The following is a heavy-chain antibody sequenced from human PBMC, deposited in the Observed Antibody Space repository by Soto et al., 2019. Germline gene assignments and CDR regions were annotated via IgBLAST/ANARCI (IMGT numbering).Heavy chain of an antibody. CDR1: GGSISSDVYY. CDR3: ATYYCTSGSYSHLFDY. Sequence: QVQLQESGPGLVKPSQTLSLTCTVSGGSISSDVYYWGWIRQHPGKGLEWIGYTHYSGSSYYNPSPRSRVTVSLDTSKNQFSLRLTSVTAADTAVYYCATYYCTSGSYSHLFDYWGQGTLVTVSS. V-gene: IGHV4-31*03. D-gene: IGHD3-10*01. J-gene: IGHJ4*02. CDR2: THYSGSS.